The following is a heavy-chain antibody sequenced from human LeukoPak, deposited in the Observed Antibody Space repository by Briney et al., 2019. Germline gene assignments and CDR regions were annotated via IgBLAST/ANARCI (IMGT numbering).Heavy chain of an antibody. CDR2: ISWNSVTI. CDR1: GFRFDDYG. CDR3: AKSGPDTTMLHGFDK. Sequence: GGSLRLSCVGSGFRFDDYGMHWVRQAPGKGLEWVAGISWNSVTIGYGDSVKGRFTISRENARNSLFLQMNSLTVEDTALYYCAKSGPDTTMLHGFDKWGQGTLVAVSS. J-gene: IGHJ4*02. D-gene: IGHD5-18*01. V-gene: IGHV3-9*01.